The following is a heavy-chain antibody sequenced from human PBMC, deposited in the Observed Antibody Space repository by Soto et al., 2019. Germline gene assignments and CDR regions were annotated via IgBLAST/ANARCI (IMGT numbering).Heavy chain of an antibody. D-gene: IGHD3-22*01. CDR2: INPNSGGT. CDR3: ARFDDSSGWLDY. Sequence: ASVKVSCKASGYTFTGYYMHWVRQAPGQGLEWMGWINPNSGGTNYAQKFQGWVTMTRDTSISTAYMELSRLRSEDTAVYYCARFDDSSGWLDYWGQGTLVTVSS. J-gene: IGHJ4*02. V-gene: IGHV1-2*04. CDR1: GYTFTGYY.